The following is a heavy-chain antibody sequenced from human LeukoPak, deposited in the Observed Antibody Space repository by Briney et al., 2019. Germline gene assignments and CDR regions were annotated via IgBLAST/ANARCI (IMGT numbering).Heavy chain of an antibody. Sequence: GASVKVSCKASGYTFTNYGISWVRQAPGQGLEWMGWISVYNGNTNYAQKFQGSVIMTTDTSTSTAYMELRSLRSDDTAVYYCAKDISHRYNYDSSGYYLLFDYWGQGTLVTVSS. CDR1: GYTFTNYG. J-gene: IGHJ4*02. D-gene: IGHD3-22*01. CDR2: ISVYNGNT. V-gene: IGHV1-18*01. CDR3: AKDISHRYNYDSSGYYLLFDY.